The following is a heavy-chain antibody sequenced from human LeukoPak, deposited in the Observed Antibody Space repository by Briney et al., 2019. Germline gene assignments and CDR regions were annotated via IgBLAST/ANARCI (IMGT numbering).Heavy chain of an antibody. V-gene: IGHV3-74*03. D-gene: IGHD2-21*02. J-gene: IGHJ4*02. CDR1: GFSFTNYW. CDR2: ISSDGSVT. CDR3: VRGSLRLPRSTPDY. Sequence: GGSLRLSCAVSGFSFTNYWMHWVRQDPGKGLVWVSYISSDGSVTKYADSVKGRFTISRDNAVNTLYLQMNSLRVEDTAVYYCVRGSLRLPRSTPDYWGQGTLVTVSS.